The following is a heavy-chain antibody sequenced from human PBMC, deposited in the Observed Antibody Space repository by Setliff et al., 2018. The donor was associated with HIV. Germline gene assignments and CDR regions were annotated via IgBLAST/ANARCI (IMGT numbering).Heavy chain of an antibody. D-gene: IGHD4-4*01. CDR2: IYYSGST. V-gene: IGHV4-39*07. Sequence: SETLSLTCTVSGGSISSSSYYWGWIRQPPGKGLEWIGSIYYSGSTYYSPSLQSRVTISIDTSKHHFSLKLSSVTAADTAVYYCARGTAPRRGTNYGGNYPLDYRGQGTLVTVSS. CDR3: ARGTAPRRGTNYGGNYPLDY. CDR1: GGSISSSSYY. J-gene: IGHJ4*02.